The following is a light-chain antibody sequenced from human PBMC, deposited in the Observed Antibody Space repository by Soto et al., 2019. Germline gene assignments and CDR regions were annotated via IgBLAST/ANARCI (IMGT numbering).Light chain of an antibody. V-gene: IGLV2-14*01. J-gene: IGLJ1*01. CDR3: SSYTSSSTWV. CDR2: DVS. CDR1: SSDVGGYNY. Sequence: QSVLTQPASVSGSPVQSITISCTGTSSDVGGYNYVSWYQQHPGKAPKLIIYDVSNRPSGVSNRFSGSKSGNTASLTISGLQAEDEADYYCSSYTSSSTWVFGTGT.